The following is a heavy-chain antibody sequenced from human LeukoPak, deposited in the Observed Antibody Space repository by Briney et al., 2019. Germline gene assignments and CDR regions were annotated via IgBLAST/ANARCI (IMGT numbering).Heavy chain of an antibody. D-gene: IGHD1-26*01. Sequence: GGSLRLSCAASGFTVSSNYMSWVRQAPGKGLEWVSVIYSGGSTYYADSVKGRFTISRDNSKNTLYLQMNSLRAEDTAVYYCARGRGSGNYRVAYFDYWGQGTLVTVSS. CDR1: GFTVSSNY. J-gene: IGHJ4*02. V-gene: IGHV3-53*01. CDR3: ARGRGSGNYRVAYFDY. CDR2: IYSGGST.